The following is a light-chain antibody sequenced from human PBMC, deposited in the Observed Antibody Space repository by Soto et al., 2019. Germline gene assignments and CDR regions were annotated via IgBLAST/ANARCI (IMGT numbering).Light chain of an antibody. V-gene: IGKV3-20*01. CDR3: QQYGSSPIT. Sequence: EIVMTQSPATLSVSPGERATLSCRASQSVSSNLAWYQQTPGQAPRLLIYGASSRATGIPDRFSGSGSGTDFTLTISRLEPEDFAVYYCQQYGSSPITFGQGTRLEI. J-gene: IGKJ5*01. CDR2: GAS. CDR1: QSVSSN.